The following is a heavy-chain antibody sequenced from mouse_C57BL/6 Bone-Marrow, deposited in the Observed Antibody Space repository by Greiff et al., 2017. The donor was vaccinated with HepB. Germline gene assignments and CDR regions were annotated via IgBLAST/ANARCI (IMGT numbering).Heavy chain of an antibody. CDR2: IDPSDSYT. CDR1: GYTFTSYW. Sequence: VQLQQPGAELVRPGTSVKLSCKASGYTFTSYWMHWVKQRPGQGLEWIGVIDPSDSYTNYNQKFKGKATLTVDTSSSTAYMQLSSLTSEDSAVYYCARVYDGSLAYWGQGTLVTVSA. CDR3: ARVYDGSLAY. J-gene: IGHJ3*01. D-gene: IGHD2-3*01. V-gene: IGHV1-59*01.